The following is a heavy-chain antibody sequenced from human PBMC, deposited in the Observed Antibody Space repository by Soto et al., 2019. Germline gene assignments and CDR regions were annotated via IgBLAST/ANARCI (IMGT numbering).Heavy chain of an antibody. CDR1: GYSFTSYW. CDR3: ARLPGIAAAGRDTYYYYYYYMDV. Sequence: GESLKISCKGSGYSFTSYWIGWVRQMPGKGLEWMGIIYPGDSDTRYSPSFQGQVTISADKSISTAYLQWSGLKASDTAMYYCARLPGIAAAGRDTYYYYYYYMDVWGKGTTVTVSS. J-gene: IGHJ6*03. CDR2: IYPGDSDT. V-gene: IGHV5-51*01. D-gene: IGHD6-13*01.